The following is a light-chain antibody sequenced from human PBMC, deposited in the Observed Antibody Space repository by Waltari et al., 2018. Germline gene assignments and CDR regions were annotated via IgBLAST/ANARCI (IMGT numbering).Light chain of an antibody. CDR1: SSAVGVYNY. J-gene: IGLJ2*01. CDR3: SSYAGRNTL. Sequence: QSALTQPPSASGAPGQPVTISCTGTSSAVGVYNYVSWYQQHPGEAPTLVIYEVSKRPSGVPDRFSGSKSGNTASLTVSGLQAEDEGDYYCSSYAGRNTLFGGGTKLTVL. V-gene: IGLV2-8*01. CDR2: EVS.